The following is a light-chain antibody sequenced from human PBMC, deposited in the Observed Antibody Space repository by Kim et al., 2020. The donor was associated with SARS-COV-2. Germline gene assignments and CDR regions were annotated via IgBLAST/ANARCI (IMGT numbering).Light chain of an antibody. V-gene: IGLV1-51*01. CDR2: DSI. J-gene: IGLJ3*02. CDR1: IWTFVENY. Sequence: GPAVTVAVIASIWTFVENYVAWCQQVPGTGPNLLSNDSIKRPSGVPDRFSGSEAGTSASVAITGLQTGEEADYYRGTWDNSLSAALFGGGTQLTVL. CDR3: GTWDNSLSAAL.